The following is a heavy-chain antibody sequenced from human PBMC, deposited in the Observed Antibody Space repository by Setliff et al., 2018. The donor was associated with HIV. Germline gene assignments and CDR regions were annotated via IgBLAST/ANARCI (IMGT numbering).Heavy chain of an antibody. CDR3: ARAVVVPAANYYYYMDV. D-gene: IGHD2-2*01. CDR1: GGFSDRYF. Sequence: SETLSLTCTVSGGFSDRYFWSWVRQPPGKGLEWIGYIYTSDIIVYNPSLKSRVTISVDTSKNQFSLKLSSVTAADTAVYYCARAVVVPAANYYYYMDVWGKGTTVTVSS. V-gene: IGHV4-4*08. CDR2: IYTSDII. J-gene: IGHJ6*03.